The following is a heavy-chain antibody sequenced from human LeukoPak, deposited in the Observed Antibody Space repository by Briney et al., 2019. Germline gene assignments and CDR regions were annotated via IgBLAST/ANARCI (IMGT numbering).Heavy chain of an antibody. Sequence: ASVKVSCKVSGYTLTELSMHWVRQAPGKGLEWMGGFDPEDGETIYAQKFQGRVTMTEDTSTDTAYMELSSLRSEDMAVYYCARHARSPYYYGSGSAPFDPWGQGTLVTVSS. J-gene: IGHJ5*02. V-gene: IGHV1-24*01. CDR2: FDPEDGET. CDR3: ARHARSPYYYGSGSAPFDP. D-gene: IGHD3-10*01. CDR1: GYTLTELS.